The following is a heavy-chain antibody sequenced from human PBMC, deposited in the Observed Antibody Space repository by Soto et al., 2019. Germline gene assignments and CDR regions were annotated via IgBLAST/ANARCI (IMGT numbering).Heavy chain of an antibody. V-gene: IGHV4-30-2*01. D-gene: IGHD2-15*01. CDR2: IYHSGST. J-gene: IGHJ4*02. Sequence: PSETLSLTCAVYGGSFSGYSWSWIRQPPGKGLEWIGYIYHSGSTYYNPSLKSRVTISVDRSKNQFSLKLSSVTAADTAVYYCATLPPRIVVVVLPIPSWGQGTLVTVSS. CDR1: GGSFSGYS. CDR3: ATLPPRIVVVVLPIPS.